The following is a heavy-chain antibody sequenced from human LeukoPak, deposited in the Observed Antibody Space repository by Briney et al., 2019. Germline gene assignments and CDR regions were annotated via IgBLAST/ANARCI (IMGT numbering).Heavy chain of an antibody. J-gene: IGHJ6*03. CDR1: GGSISSYY. CDR2: IYYSGST. V-gene: IGHV4-59*01. CDR3: ARDRAKDYYYYYMDV. D-gene: IGHD5-24*01. Sequence: PSETLSLTCTVSGGSISSYYWSWIRQPPGKGLEWIGYIYYSGSTNYNPSLKSRVTISVDTSKNQFSLKLSSVTAADTAVYYCARDRAKDYYYYYMDVWGKGTTVTVSS.